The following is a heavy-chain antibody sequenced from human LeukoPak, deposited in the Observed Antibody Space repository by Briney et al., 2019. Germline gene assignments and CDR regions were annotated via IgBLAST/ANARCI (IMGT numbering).Heavy chain of an antibody. CDR1: GFTVSSNY. CDR3: ARSDYYDSTPRWFDP. D-gene: IGHD3-22*01. V-gene: IGHV3-66*01. Sequence: GGSLRLSCAASGFTVSSNYMSWVRQAPGKGLEWVSVIYSGGSTYYADSVKGRFTISRDNSKNTLYLQMNSLRAEDTAVYFCARSDYYDSTPRWFDPWGQGTLVTVPS. J-gene: IGHJ5*02. CDR2: IYSGGST.